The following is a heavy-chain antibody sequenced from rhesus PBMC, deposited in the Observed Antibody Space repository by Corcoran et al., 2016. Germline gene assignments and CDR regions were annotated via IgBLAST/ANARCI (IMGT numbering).Heavy chain of an antibody. CDR1: GFTFGSYY. Sequence: EVQLVESGGGLVQPGGSLRLSCTGSGFTFGSYYMYWVRQAPGKGLEWVSAIKTGGGSTWYTESVKGRFTIAKENAKNTLYLQMDSLRAEDTAFYYCARGRITGTAIDYWGQGVLVTVSS. J-gene: IGHJ4*01. CDR2: IKTGGGST. CDR3: ARGRITGTAIDY. D-gene: IGHD1-26*01. V-gene: IGHV3-8*01.